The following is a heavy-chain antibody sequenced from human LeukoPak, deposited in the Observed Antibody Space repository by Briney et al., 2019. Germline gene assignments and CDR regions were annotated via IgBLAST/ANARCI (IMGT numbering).Heavy chain of an antibody. CDR1: GDSISSYY. V-gene: IGHV4-4*09. Sequence: SHTLSPTCTVSGDSISSYYCSSIRQPPGKGLEWIGYIYTSGGTNYITSLKGRFTISIDTFKIQFSMKLSSVTAADSAVYYCARLTRLSTSPDRYYLDYWGQGTLVTVSS. CDR3: ARLTRLSTSPDRYYLDY. CDR2: IYTSGGT. J-gene: IGHJ4*02. D-gene: IGHD6-6*01.